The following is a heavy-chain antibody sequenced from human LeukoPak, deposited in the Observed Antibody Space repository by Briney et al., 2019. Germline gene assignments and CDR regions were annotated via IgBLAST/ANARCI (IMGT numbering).Heavy chain of an antibody. V-gene: IGHV4-59*12. CDR1: GGSISSYY. CDR2: IYYSGST. CDR3: AKSNGYGLVDI. Sequence: PSETPSLTCTVSGGSISSYYWSWIRQPPGKGLEWIGYIYYSGSTNYNPSLKSRVTISVDTSKNQFSLKLTSVTAADTAVYYRAKSNGYGLVDIWGQGTMVTVSS. D-gene: IGHD3-10*01. J-gene: IGHJ3*02.